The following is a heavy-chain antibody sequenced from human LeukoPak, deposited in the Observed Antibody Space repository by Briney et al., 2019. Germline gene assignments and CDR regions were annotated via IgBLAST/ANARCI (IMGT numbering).Heavy chain of an antibody. CDR3: ALTSLRDGYNYEPYYFDY. V-gene: IGHV5-51*01. CDR1: GYSFTSYW. Sequence: GESLKISCKGSGYSFTSYWIGWVRQMPGKGLEWMGIIYPGDSDTRYSPSFQGQVTISVDKSISTAYLQWSSLKASDTAMYYCALTSLRDGYNYEPYYFDYWGQGTLVTVSS. CDR2: IYPGDSDT. D-gene: IGHD5-24*01. J-gene: IGHJ4*02.